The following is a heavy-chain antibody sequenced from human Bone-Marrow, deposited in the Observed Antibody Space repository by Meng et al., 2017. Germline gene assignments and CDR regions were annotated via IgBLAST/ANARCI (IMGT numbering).Heavy chain of an antibody. CDR2: IIPNFGTA. D-gene: IGHD2-21*02. J-gene: IGHJ3*02. V-gene: IGHV1-69*13. Sequence: SVKVSCKASGDTFSSYAISWVRQAPGQGLEWMGGIIPNFGTANYAQKFQGRVTITADESTSTAYMELSRLRSEDTAVYYCARTLTLSGGDFGAFDIWGQGTMVTVSS. CDR1: GDTFSSYA. CDR3: ARTLTLSGGDFGAFDI.